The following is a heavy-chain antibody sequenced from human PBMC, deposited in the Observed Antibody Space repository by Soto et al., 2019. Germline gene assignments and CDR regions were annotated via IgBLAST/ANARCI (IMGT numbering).Heavy chain of an antibody. J-gene: IGHJ4*02. D-gene: IGHD2-8*02. CDR1: AGSFSGYY. V-gene: IGHV4-34*01. Sequence: QVQLQQWGAGLLKPSETLSLTCAVYAGSFSGYYWTWIHQPPGTGLEWIGEINHSGSTNYNPSLKSRVTISVHTSKNQFSLKLSSVTAADTAVYYCARYKITGLFDYWGQGTLVTVSS. CDR2: INHSGST. CDR3: ARYKITGLFDY.